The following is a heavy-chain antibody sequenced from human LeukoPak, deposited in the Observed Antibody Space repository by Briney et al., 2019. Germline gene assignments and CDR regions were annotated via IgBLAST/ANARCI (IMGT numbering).Heavy chain of an antibody. CDR1: GFTFSSHA. J-gene: IGHJ1*01. V-gene: IGHV3-23*01. CDR3: ATYNSVNAREFQY. Sequence: QSGGSLRLSCAASGFTFSSHAMSWVRQAPGKGLEWVSAISGSGGSTYYADSVKGRFTISRDNSKNTLYLQMNSLRGDDTAIYYCATYNSVNAREFQYWGQGTLVTVPS. CDR2: ISGSGGST. D-gene: IGHD5/OR15-5a*01.